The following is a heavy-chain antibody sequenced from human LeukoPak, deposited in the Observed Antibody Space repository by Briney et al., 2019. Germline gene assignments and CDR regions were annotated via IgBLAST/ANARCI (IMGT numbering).Heavy chain of an antibody. CDR1: GFTVSTNY. CDR3: ARELVAGGGRRGMVV. Sequence: GGSLRLSCAASGFTVSTNYMSWVRQAPGKGLEWVSVIYSDGRTSYADSVRGRFTISRDNSKNTLYLQTGSLRAEDTAVYYCARELVAGGGRRGMVVWGQGTTVTVSS. J-gene: IGHJ6*02. D-gene: IGHD6-19*01. CDR2: IYSDGRT. V-gene: IGHV3-66*01.